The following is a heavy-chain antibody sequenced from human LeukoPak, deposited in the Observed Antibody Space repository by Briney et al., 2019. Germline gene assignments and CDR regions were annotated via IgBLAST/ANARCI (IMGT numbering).Heavy chain of an antibody. V-gene: IGHV4-4*07. J-gene: IGHJ5*02. CDR1: GGSISLSY. CDR2: MYTNGVT. CDR3: ARDGDLQPHNWFDA. Sequence: NPSETLSLTCTVSGGSISLSYWSWIRHSAGKGLEWIGRMYTNGVTDYNPSLKSRVTTSVDTSKNQFSLKLTFVTAADTAVYYCARDGDLQPHNWFDAWGQGTLVTVSS. D-gene: IGHD4-11*01.